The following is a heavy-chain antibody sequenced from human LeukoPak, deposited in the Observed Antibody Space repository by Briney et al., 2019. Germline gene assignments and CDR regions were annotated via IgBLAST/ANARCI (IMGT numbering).Heavy chain of an antibody. CDR3: ARAIRAPGTPENAFDL. CDR2: ISRDGTDK. V-gene: IGHV3-30*04. CDR1: GFTFSNYA. J-gene: IGHJ3*01. Sequence: GGSLRLSCAASGFTFSNYAMHWVRQAPGEGLEWMAVISRDGTDKYYADSVKGRLTTSRDNSQSTLYLHMNSLSTEDTALYYCARAIRAPGTPENAFDLWGQGTMVTVSS. D-gene: IGHD6-13*01.